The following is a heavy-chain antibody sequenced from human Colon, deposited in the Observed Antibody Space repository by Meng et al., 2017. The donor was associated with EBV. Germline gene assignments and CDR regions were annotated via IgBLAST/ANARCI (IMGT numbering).Heavy chain of an antibody. CDR2: IYHIGST. CDR1: GCSLSSRNW. Sequence: VQLPESGPGLVKPSGTLSLTCAVSGCSLSSRNWWSWVRQPPGKGLEWIGEIYHIGSTNYNPSLKSRVTISVDESKNQFSLRLSSVTAADTAVYYCARVGAYCGGDCYHPRWGQGTLVTVSS. CDR3: ARVGAYCGGDCYHPR. V-gene: IGHV4-4*02. D-gene: IGHD2-21*02. J-gene: IGHJ4*02.